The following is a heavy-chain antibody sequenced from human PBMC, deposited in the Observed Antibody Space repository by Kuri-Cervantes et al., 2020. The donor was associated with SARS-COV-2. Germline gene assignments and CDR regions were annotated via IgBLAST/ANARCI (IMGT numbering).Heavy chain of an antibody. V-gene: IGHV4-59*12. CDR2: IYYSGST. Sequence: SETLSLTCTVSGDSISSYFWSWVRQPAGKGLEWIGYIYYSGSTNYNPSLKSRVTISVDTSKNQFSLKLSSVTAADTAVYYCARGGAIFDYWGQGALVTVSS. D-gene: IGHD1-26*01. J-gene: IGHJ4*02. CDR3: ARGGAIFDY. CDR1: GDSISSYF.